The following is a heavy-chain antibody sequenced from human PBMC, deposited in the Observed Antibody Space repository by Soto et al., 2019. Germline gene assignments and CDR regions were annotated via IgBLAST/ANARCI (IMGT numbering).Heavy chain of an antibody. Sequence: QVQLQESGPGLVKPSQTLSLTCTVSGGSISSGGYYWSWIRQHPGKGLEWIGYLYYSGSTYYNPSLTSRVTISVDTSKNQCSLQLSSVTAADTAVYFWARAAPGWELDIWGQGTMVTVSS. D-gene: IGHD1-26*01. V-gene: IGHV4-31*03. CDR3: ARAAPGWELDI. J-gene: IGHJ3*02. CDR2: LYYSGST. CDR1: GGSISSGGYY.